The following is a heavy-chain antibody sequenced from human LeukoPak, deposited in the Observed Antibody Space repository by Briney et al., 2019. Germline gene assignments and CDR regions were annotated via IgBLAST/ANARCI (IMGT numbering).Heavy chain of an antibody. J-gene: IGHJ6*03. Sequence: GGSLRLSCAASGFTFSSYGMHWVRQAPGKGLEWAAFIRYDGSNKYYADSVKGRFTISRDNSKNTLYLQMNSLRAEDTAVYYCARRNIVVVPAAISYYMDVWGEGTTVTVSS. CDR2: IRYDGSNK. CDR3: ARRNIVVVPAAISYYMDV. V-gene: IGHV3-30*02. D-gene: IGHD2-2*01. CDR1: GFTFSSYG.